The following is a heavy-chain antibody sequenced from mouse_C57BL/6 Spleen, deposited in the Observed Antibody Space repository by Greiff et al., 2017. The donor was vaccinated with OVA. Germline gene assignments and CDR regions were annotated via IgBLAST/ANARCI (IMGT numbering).Heavy chain of an antibody. D-gene: IGHD2-4*01. CDR2: IYPRDGST. CDR3: ARDPYEYDGAMDY. Sequence: VQLQQSDAELVKPGASVKISCKASGYTFTDHTIHWMKQRPEQGLEWIGYIYPRDGSTKYNEKFKGKATLTADKSSSTAYMQLNSLTSEDSAVYFCARDPYEYDGAMDYWGQGTSVTVSS. J-gene: IGHJ4*01. CDR1: GYTFTDHT. V-gene: IGHV1-78*01.